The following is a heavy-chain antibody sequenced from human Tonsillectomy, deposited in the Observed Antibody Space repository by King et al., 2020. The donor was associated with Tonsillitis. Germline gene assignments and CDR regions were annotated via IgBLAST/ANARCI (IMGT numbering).Heavy chain of an antibody. V-gene: IGHV4-39*01. CDR3: VGTMIVVVINLRDY. Sequence: QLQESGPGLVKPSETLSLTCTVSGGSISSSSYYWGWIRQPPGKGLEWIGSIYYSGSTYYNPSLKSRVTISVDTSKNQFSLKLSSVTAADTAVYYCVGTMIVVVINLRDYWGQGTLVTVSS. D-gene: IGHD3-22*01. CDR1: GGSISSSSYY. CDR2: IYYSGST. J-gene: IGHJ4*02.